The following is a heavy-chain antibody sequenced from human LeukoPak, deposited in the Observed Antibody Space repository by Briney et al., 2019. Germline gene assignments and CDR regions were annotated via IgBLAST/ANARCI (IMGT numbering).Heavy chain of an antibody. J-gene: IGHJ3*02. V-gene: IGHV3-48*03. Sequence: GGSLRLSCAASGFTFSSYAMSWVRQAPGKGLEWVSYISGSGSTIYDADSVKGRFTISRDNAKSSLYLQMNSLRAEDTAVYYCARDETRSGAFDIWGQGTMVTVSS. CDR2: ISGSGSTI. CDR1: GFTFSSYA. D-gene: IGHD3-10*01. CDR3: ARDETRSGAFDI.